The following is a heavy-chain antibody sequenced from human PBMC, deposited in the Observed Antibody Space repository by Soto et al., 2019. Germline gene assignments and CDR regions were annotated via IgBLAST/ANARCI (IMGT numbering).Heavy chain of an antibody. J-gene: IGHJ5*02. CDR2: IIPILGIA. CDR1: GGTFSSYT. V-gene: IGHV1-69*02. D-gene: IGHD3-22*01. Sequence: SVKVSCKASGGTFSSYTISWVRQAPGQGLEWMGRIIPILGIANCAQKFQGRVTITADKSTSTAYMELSSLRSEDTAVYYCARVIPTYYYDSSGSQPGSFDPWGQGTLVTVSS. CDR3: ARVIPTYYYDSSGSQPGSFDP.